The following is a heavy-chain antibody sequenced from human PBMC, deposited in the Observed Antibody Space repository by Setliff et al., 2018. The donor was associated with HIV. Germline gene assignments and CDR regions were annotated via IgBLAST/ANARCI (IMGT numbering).Heavy chain of an antibody. Sequence: ASVKVSCKASGYTFTGYFIHWVRQAPGQGLEWVGRINPNINPLRGGGGTNFAQKFQGRVTITADKSTSTAYMELSSLRSEDTAVYYCARDAGYSGSAWNYWGQGTLVTVSS. CDR2: INPNINPLRGGGGT. V-gene: IGHV1-2*06. J-gene: IGHJ4*02. CDR1: GYTFTGYF. CDR3: ARDAGYSGSAWNY. D-gene: IGHD5-12*01.